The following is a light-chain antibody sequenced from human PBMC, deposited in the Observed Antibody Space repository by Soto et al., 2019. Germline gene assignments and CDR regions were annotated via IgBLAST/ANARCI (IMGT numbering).Light chain of an antibody. CDR3: CSYDGSSTSYVI. V-gene: IGLV2-23*01. Sequence: QSALTQPASVSGSPGQSITISCTGTSSDVAIYNLVSWYQQHPGKAPKLIIYEGNKRPSGVSNRFSGSKSGNTASLTISGLQAEDEADYYCCSYDGSSTSYVIFGGGTQLTVL. CDR2: EGN. J-gene: IGLJ2*01. CDR1: SSDVAIYNL.